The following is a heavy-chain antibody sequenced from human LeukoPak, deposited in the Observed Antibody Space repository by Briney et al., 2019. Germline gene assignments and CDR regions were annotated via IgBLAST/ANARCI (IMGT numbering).Heavy chain of an antibody. CDR3: ARGRPRSSRYFDL. CDR1: GGSISSYY. V-gene: IGHV4-59*01. Sequence: SETLSLTCTVSGGSISSYYWSWIRQPPGKGLEWIGYIYYSGSTNYNPSLKSRVTISVDTSKNQFSLKLSSVTAADTAVYYCARGRPRSSRYFDLWGRGTLVTVSS. J-gene: IGHJ2*01. D-gene: IGHD6-6*01. CDR2: IYYSGST.